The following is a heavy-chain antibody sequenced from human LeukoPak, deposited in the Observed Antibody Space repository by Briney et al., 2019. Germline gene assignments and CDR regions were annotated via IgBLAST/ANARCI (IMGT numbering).Heavy chain of an antibody. CDR2: ISSSGSTI. J-gene: IGHJ4*02. CDR3: ARERHYYDSSGYYYTRYYFDY. Sequence: GSLRLSCAASGFTFSSYEMNWVRQAPGKGLEWVSYISSSGSTIYYADSVKGRFTISRDNSKNTLYLQMNSLRAEDTAVYYCARERHYYDSSGYYYTRYYFDYWGQGTLVTVSS. V-gene: IGHV3-48*03. CDR1: GFTFSSYE. D-gene: IGHD3-22*01.